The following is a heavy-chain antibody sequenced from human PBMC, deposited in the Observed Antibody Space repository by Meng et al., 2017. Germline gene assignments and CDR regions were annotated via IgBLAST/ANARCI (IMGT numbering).Heavy chain of an antibody. V-gene: IGHV1-18*01. CDR1: GYTFTSYG. J-gene: IGHJ4*02. Sequence: LLRLCPEVNNPGAPVKVSCKASGYTFTSYGISWVRQAPGQWLEWMGWISAYNGNTSYAQKFQGRVTMTTDTSTSRAFLELRSLRSDDTAVYYCSKAVIAVAGPDYWGQGTLVTVSS. D-gene: IGHD6-19*01. CDR2: ISAYNGNT. CDR3: SKAVIAVAGPDY.